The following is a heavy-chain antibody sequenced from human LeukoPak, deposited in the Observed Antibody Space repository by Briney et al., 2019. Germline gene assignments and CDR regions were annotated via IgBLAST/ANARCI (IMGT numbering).Heavy chain of an antibody. CDR1: GFTFSNYW. Sequence: QSGGSLRLSCAASGFTFSNYWMSWVRQAPGKGLEWVANIKEDGSEKYYVDSVEGRFTISRDNAKNSLYLQMNSLTDEDTAVYYCARDRWFGEFDYWGQGTLVTVSS. CDR3: ARDRWFGEFDY. CDR2: IKEDGSEK. D-gene: IGHD3-10*01. V-gene: IGHV3-7*01. J-gene: IGHJ4*02.